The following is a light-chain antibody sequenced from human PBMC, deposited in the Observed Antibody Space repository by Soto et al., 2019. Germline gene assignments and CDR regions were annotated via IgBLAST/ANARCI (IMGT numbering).Light chain of an antibody. CDR3: MQARQYRPYT. CDR1: ESLQHRDGNTY. J-gene: IGKJ2*01. Sequence: DVVMTQNPLSSPVTLGQPASISCRSSESLQHRDGNTYLNWLQQRPGQPPRLLIYKVSNRFSGVPDRCSGSGGGTDFTRKISRVEDEDVGVYYCMQARQYRPYTFGQRTKLEI. CDR2: KVS. V-gene: IGKV2-24*01.